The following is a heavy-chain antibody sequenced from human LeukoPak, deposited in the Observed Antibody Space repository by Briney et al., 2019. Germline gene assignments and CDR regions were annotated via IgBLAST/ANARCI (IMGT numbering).Heavy chain of an antibody. D-gene: IGHD5-12*01. CDR1: GDSISTYY. V-gene: IGHV4-59*01. J-gene: IGHJ4*02. CDR3: ARGAAGYGPYDY. CDR2: MYYSGST. Sequence: SETLSLTCTVSGDSISTYYWSWIRQPPGKGLEWIGYMYYSGSTNYNPSLKSRVTISLDTPKNQFSLRLNSVTAADTAVYYCARGAAGYGPYDYWGQGTLVTVSS.